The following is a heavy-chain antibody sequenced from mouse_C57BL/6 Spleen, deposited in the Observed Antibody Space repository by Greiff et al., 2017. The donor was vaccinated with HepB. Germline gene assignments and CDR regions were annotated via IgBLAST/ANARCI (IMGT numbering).Heavy chain of an antibody. Sequence: QVQLQQSGAELVRPGTSVKVSCKASGYAFTNYLIEWVKQRPGQGLEWIGVINPGSGGSNYNEKFKGKATLTADKSSSTAYMQLSSLTSEDSAVYFCARNPLTTGYFDVWGTGTTVTVSS. CDR1: GYAFTNYL. CDR2: INPGSGGS. V-gene: IGHV1-54*01. J-gene: IGHJ1*03. D-gene: IGHD2-12*01. CDR3: ARNPLTTGYFDV.